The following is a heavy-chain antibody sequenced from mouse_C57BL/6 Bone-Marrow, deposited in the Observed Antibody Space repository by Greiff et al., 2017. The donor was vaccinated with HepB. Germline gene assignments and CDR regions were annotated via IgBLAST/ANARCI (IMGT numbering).Heavy chain of an antibody. D-gene: IGHD1-1*01. CDR1: GYTFTDYN. CDR2: INPNNGGT. Sequence: VQLQQSGPELVKPGASVKIPCKASGYTFTDYNMDWVKQSHGKSLEWIGDINPNNGGTIYNQKFKGKATLTVDKSSSTAYMELRSLTSEDTAVYYCARLDTTEGYYAMDYWGQGTSVTVSS. CDR3: ARLDTTEGYYAMDY. J-gene: IGHJ4*01. V-gene: IGHV1-18*01.